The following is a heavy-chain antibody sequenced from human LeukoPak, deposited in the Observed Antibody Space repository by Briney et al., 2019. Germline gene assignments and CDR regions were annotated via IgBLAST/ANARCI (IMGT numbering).Heavy chain of an antibody. V-gene: IGHV1-18*01. CDR1: GYTFTSYG. CDR3: ARVDRIQLWFRY. CDR2: ISAYNGNT. Sequence: ASVKVSCKASGYTFTSYGISWVRQAPGQGLEWMGWISAYNGNTNYAQKLQGRVTMTTDTSTSTAYMELSSLRSEDTAVYYCARVDRIQLWFRYWGQGTLVTVSS. J-gene: IGHJ4*02. D-gene: IGHD5-18*01.